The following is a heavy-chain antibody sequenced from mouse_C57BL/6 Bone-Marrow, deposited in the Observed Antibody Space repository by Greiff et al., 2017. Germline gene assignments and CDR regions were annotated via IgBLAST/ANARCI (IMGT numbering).Heavy chain of an antibody. CDR2: IYPRSGNT. J-gene: IGHJ2*01. CDR3: AGYEYDRGKTCDY. D-gene: IGHD2-4*01. CDR1: GYTFTSYG. Sequence: VKRQESGAERARPGASVKLSCKASGYTFTSYGISWVKQRTGQGLEWIGEIYPRSGNTYYNEKFKGKATLTADKSSSTAYMELRSLTSEDSAVYVCAGYEYDRGKTCDYWGQGTTLTVAS. V-gene: IGHV1-81*01.